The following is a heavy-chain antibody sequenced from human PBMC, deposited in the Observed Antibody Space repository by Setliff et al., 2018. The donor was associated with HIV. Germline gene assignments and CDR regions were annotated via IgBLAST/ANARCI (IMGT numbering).Heavy chain of an antibody. CDR1: GFSFSSYG. V-gene: IGHV3-21*01. CDR3: VRALSGGYCSGGNCFPFDF. CDR2: INSGSNYI. Sequence: PGGSLRLSCAASGFSFSSYGMNWVRQAPGKGLEWISSINSGSNYIYYTDSVKGRFIISRDNAKKSLFLQMSSLRAEDTAVYYCVRALSGGYCSGGNCFPFDFWGQGTLVTVSS. J-gene: IGHJ4*02. D-gene: IGHD2-15*01.